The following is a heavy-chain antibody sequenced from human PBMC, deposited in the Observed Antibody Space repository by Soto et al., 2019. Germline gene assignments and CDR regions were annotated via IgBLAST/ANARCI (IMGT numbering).Heavy chain of an antibody. V-gene: IGHV3-74*01. J-gene: IGHJ4*02. CDR2: ISDDVTTT. Sequence: XGLLGGPCFVCCVTFSMCCVHWVRPGPGQSPFWVSRISDDVTTTNYADSVRGRFTISRDNSKNTLYLQMKNLKPDDTAIYYCTRGHRADSSGTGAYWGQGTPVTVSS. CDR3: TRGHRADSSGTGAY. CDR1: CVTFSMCC. D-gene: IGHD1-26*01.